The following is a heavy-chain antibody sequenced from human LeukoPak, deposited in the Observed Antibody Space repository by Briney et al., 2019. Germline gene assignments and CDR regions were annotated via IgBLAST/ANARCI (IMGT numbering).Heavy chain of an antibody. CDR3: ARGDGPVRAFDI. Sequence: SETLSLTCTVSGGSVSSGSYYWSWIRQPPGKGLEWIGYIYYSGSTNYNPSLKSRVTISVDTSKNQFSLKLSSVTAADTAVYYCARGDGPVRAFDIWGQGTMVTASS. CDR2: IYYSGST. CDR1: GGSVSSGSYY. V-gene: IGHV4-61*01. J-gene: IGHJ3*02.